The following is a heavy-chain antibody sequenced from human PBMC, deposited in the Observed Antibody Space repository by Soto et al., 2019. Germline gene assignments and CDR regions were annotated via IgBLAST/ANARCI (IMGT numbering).Heavy chain of an antibody. CDR2: ISYYVSNK. CDR1: GFTFSSYG. Sequence: WGSLRLSCAASGFTFSSYGMHWVRQDPGKGLEWVAVISYYVSNKYYADSVKGRFTISRDNSKNTLYLQMNSLRAEDTAVYYFANTKYYYDSSGSLDCWGKGNMVTVSS. CDR3: ANTKYYYDSSGSLDC. D-gene: IGHD3-22*01. J-gene: IGHJ4*02. V-gene: IGHV3-30*18.